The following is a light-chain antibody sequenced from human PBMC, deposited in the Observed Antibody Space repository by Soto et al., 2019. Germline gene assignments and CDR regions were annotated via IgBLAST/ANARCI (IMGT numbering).Light chain of an antibody. CDR2: DAS. V-gene: IGKV1-5*01. CDR1: QSVSSW. Sequence: DIQMTQTPATLSAFAGDRVTVTCRASQSVSSWVAWYQEKPGRGPKLLIYDASTWQSGVPSRFIGSGSGTEFTRTITSLQPDDFATDDGEHYNTYSQGTFGQGTRVEVK. CDR3: EHYNTYSQGT. J-gene: IGKJ1*01.